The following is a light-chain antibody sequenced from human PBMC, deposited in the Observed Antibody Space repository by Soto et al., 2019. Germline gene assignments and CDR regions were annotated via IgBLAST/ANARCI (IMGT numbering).Light chain of an antibody. J-gene: IGKJ5*01. V-gene: IGKV3-15*01. CDR1: QSVSVN. CDR2: GVS. CDR3: QQYNNWPPLT. Sequence: EIVMTPSPATLSVSPGEGATLSCRASQSVSVNLAWYQQKPGQAPRLLIYGVSTRATGIPARFSGSGSGTEFTLTISSLQSEDFAVYYCQQYNNWPPLTFGQGTRLEIK.